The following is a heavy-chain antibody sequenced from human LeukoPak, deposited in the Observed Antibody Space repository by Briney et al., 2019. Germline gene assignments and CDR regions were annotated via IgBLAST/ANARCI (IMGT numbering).Heavy chain of an antibody. V-gene: IGHV3-21*01. CDR3: AREGGYCSSTSCHDPIDY. D-gene: IGHD2-2*01. Sequence: PGGSLRLSCAASGFIFSSYSMNWVRQAPGKGLEWVSSVSSSSSYIYYADSVKGRFTISRGNAKNSLYLQMNSLRAEDTAVYYCAREGGYCSSTSCHDPIDYWGQGTLVTVSS. J-gene: IGHJ4*02. CDR2: VSSSSSYI. CDR1: GFIFSSYS.